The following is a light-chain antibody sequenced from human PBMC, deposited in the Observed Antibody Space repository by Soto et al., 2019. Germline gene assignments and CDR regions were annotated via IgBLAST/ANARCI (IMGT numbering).Light chain of an antibody. CDR2: EVS. CDR3: CSYAGSSTFYV. J-gene: IGLJ1*01. CDR1: SSDVGSYNL. Sequence: QSALTQPASVSGSPGQSITISCTGTSSDVGSYNLVSWYQQHPGKVPKLMIFEVSKRPSGVSNRFSGSKSGDTASLTISGLQAEDEADYYCCSYAGSSTFYVFGTGTKVTAL. V-gene: IGLV2-23*02.